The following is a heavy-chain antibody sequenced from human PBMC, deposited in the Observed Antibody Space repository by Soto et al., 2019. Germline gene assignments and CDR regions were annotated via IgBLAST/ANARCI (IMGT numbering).Heavy chain of an antibody. D-gene: IGHD4-17*01. Sequence: GESLKISCKGSRYRFTNYWIGWVRQMPGKGLEWMGIIYPDDSDIRYSPSFQGQVTISADKSISTAYLQWSSLKASDTAMYYCARWAEGVTTPHFDYWAQGTLDTVSS. CDR1: RYRFTNYW. V-gene: IGHV5-51*01. J-gene: IGHJ4*01. CDR3: ARWAEGVTTPHFDY. CDR2: IYPDDSDI.